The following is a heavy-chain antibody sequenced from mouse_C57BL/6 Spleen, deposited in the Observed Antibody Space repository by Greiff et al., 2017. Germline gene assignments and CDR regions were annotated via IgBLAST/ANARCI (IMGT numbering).Heavy chain of an antibody. CDR3: ARQGNYYGSSHWYFDV. D-gene: IGHD1-1*01. V-gene: IGHV5-6*01. J-gene: IGHJ1*03. Sequence: EVHLVESGGDLVKPGGSLKISCAASGFTFSSYGMSWVRQTPDKRLEWVATISSGGSYTYYPDSMKGRFTIARDKANNTLYLQMSSLKSENTAMYYCARQGNYYGSSHWYFDVWGTGTTVTVSS. CDR1: GFTFSSYG. CDR2: ISSGGSYT.